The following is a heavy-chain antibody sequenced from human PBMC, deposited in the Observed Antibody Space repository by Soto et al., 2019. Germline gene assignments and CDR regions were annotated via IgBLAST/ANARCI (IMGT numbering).Heavy chain of an antibody. CDR3: ARRTGTGCTDGFDI. Sequence: PLESMKISCKGSGDSFTSYCIGWVSQMPGKGLEWMGIIYPGDSNTRYSPSFQGQVTISADKSISTAYLQWSGLKASDTATYYCARRTGTGCTDGFDIWGQGTMGTVSS. CDR2: IYPGDSNT. CDR1: GDSFTSYC. J-gene: IGHJ3*02. V-gene: IGHV5-51*01. D-gene: IGHD3-10*01.